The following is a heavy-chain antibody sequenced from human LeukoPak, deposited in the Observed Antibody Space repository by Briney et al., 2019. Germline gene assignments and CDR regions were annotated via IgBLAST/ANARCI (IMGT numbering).Heavy chain of an antibody. Sequence: SGRSLRLSCAASGFTFDDYAMHWVRQAPGKGLEWVSGISWNSGSIGYADSVKGRFTIPRDNAKNSLYLQMNSLRAEDTALYYCAKLSVAGDWGQGTLVTVSS. CDR3: AKLSVAGD. CDR2: ISWNSGSI. V-gene: IGHV3-9*01. D-gene: IGHD6-19*01. J-gene: IGHJ4*02. CDR1: GFTFDDYA.